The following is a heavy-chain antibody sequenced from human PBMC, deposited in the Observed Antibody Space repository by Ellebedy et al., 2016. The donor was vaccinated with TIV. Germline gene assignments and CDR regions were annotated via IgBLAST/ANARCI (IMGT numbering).Heavy chain of an antibody. CDR1: GFTFDEFG. J-gene: IGHJ5*02. Sequence: PGGSLRLSCAGSGFTFDEFGMSWVRQAPGKGLEWVANIKQDGSEKYYVDSVKGRFTISRDNAKNSLYLQINSLRAEDTAVYYCSRDSMPAGTRWFDPWGQGTPVTVSS. D-gene: IGHD6-13*01. V-gene: IGHV3-7*03. CDR2: IKQDGSEK. CDR3: SRDSMPAGTRWFDP.